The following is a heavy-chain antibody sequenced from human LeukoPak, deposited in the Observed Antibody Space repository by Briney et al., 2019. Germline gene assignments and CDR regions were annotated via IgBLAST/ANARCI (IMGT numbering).Heavy chain of an antibody. CDR3: AKGITGNVRFDH. V-gene: IGHV3-7*01. CDR1: GFTFSSYW. CDR2: IKPDGSGK. D-gene: IGHD1-20*01. Sequence: GGSLRLSCAASGFTFSSYWISWVRQAPGEGLEWVAYIKPDGSGKYYVDSVKGRFTISRDNAKNSLYLQMNSLRAEDTAMYYCAKGITGNVRFDHWGQGTLVTVSS. J-gene: IGHJ4*02.